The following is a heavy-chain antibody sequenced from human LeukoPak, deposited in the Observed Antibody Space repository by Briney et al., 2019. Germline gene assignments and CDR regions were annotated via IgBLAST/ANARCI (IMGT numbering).Heavy chain of an antibody. J-gene: IGHJ6*02. CDR3: ARFRGNDFWSGLDYYYYGMDV. Sequence: GASVKVSCKASGGTFSSYAINWVRQATGQGLEWMGWMNPNSGNTGYAQKFQGRVTMTRNTSISTAYMELSSLRSEDTAVYYCARFRGNDFWSGLDYYYYGMDVWGQGTTVTVSS. CDR1: GGTFSSYA. V-gene: IGHV1-8*02. D-gene: IGHD3-3*01. CDR2: MNPNSGNT.